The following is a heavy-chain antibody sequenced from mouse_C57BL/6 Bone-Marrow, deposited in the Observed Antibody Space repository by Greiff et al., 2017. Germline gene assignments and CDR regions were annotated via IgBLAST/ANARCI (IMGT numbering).Heavy chain of an antibody. CDR2: IHPNSGST. D-gene: IGHD2-5*01. V-gene: IGHV1-64*01. CDR3: APIYSNRFYWYFDV. J-gene: IGHJ1*03. Sequence: QVQLQQPGAELVKPGASVKLSCKASGYTFTSYWMHWVKQRPGQGLEWIGMIHPNSGSTNYNEKFKSKATLTVDKSSSTAYMQLSSLTSEDSAVYYCAPIYSNRFYWYFDVWGTGTTVTVSS. CDR1: GYTFTSYW.